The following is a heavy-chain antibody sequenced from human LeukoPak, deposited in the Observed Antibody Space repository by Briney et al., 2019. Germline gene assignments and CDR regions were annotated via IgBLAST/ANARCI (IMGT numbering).Heavy chain of an antibody. D-gene: IGHD6-19*01. Sequence: SETLSLTCTVSGGSISSSSYYWGWIRQPPGKGLEWIGSIYYSGSTNYNPSLKSRVTISVDTSKNQFSLKLSSVTAADTAVYYCARGTRIAVAGWFDPWGQGTLVTVSS. CDR1: GGSISSSSYY. V-gene: IGHV4-39*07. CDR3: ARGTRIAVAGWFDP. J-gene: IGHJ5*02. CDR2: IYYSGST.